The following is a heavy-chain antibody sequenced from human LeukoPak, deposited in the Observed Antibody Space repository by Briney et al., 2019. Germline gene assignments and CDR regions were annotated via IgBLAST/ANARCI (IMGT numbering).Heavy chain of an antibody. J-gene: IGHJ6*03. CDR2: IYSSGST. V-gene: IGHV4-4*07. D-gene: IGHD1-26*01. Sequence: SETLSLPCTVSGGSISSYYWSWIRQPAGKGLEWIGHIYSSGSTTYNPSLKSRVTMSVDTSKNQFSLRLSSVTAADTAVYYCARESADQWGYYYYMDVWGKGTTVTVSS. CDR1: GGSISSYY. CDR3: ARESADQWGYYYYMDV.